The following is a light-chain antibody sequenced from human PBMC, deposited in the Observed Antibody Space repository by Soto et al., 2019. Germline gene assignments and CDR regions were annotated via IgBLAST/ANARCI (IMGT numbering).Light chain of an antibody. CDR3: HQYASSPWT. J-gene: IGKJ1*01. Sequence: EIVLTQSPGTLSLSPGERATLSCRASQSVSSTYLAWYQQKPGQAPRLLIYDASTRAAGIPDRFSGSGSGTDFTLTISRQEAEDFAVYYCHQYASSPWTFGQGAKVEIK. CDR1: QSVSSTY. CDR2: DAS. V-gene: IGKV3-20*01.